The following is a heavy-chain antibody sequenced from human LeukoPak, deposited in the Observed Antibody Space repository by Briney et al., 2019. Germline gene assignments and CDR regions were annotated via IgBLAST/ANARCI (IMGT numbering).Heavy chain of an antibody. CDR2: INPHSRAT. D-gene: IGHD2/OR15-2a*01. CDR1: VNDFSDFY. J-gene: IGHJ5*02. V-gene: IGHV1-2*02. CDR3: VRTSGTTQRES. Sequence: ASVKVSCMSSVNDFSDFYVILVRQAPGRGLEWVGWINPHSRATHYAQRFRGRVTMEASITTGYMELNSLTSDDTAVNYCVRTSGTTQRESWGQGTLVTISS.